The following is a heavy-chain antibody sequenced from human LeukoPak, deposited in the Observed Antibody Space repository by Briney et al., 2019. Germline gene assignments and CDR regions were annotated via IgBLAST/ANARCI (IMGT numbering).Heavy chain of an antibody. CDR2: IYYSGST. Sequence: SETLSLTCTVSGGSISSSSYYWGWIRQPPGKGLEWIGSIYYSGSTYYNPSLKSRVTISVDTSKNQFSLKLSSVTAADTAVYYCARHTTIFGVVIMGWFDPWGQGTLVTASS. D-gene: IGHD3-3*01. V-gene: IGHV4-39*01. J-gene: IGHJ5*02. CDR1: GGSISSSSYY. CDR3: ARHTTIFGVVIMGWFDP.